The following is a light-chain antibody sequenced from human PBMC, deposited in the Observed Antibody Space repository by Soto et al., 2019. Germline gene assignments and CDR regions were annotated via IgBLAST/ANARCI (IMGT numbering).Light chain of an antibody. CDR2: GAS. CDR3: QQYGSSPPTWT. V-gene: IGKV3-20*01. CDR1: QSVSSSY. Sequence: EIVLTQSPGILSLPPGERATLSCRASQSVSSSYLAWYQQKPGQAPRLLIYGASSRATGIPDRFSGSGSGTDFTLTISRLEPEDFAVYYCQQYGSSPPTWTFGQGTKVDIK. J-gene: IGKJ1*01.